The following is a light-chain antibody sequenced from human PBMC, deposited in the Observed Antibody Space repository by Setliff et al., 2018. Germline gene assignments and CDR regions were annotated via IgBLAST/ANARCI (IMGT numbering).Light chain of an antibody. CDR1: SSDVGAYDL. J-gene: IGLJ1*01. CDR2: DVS. Sequence: QSVLTQPASVSESPGQSITISCTGTSSDVGAYDLVSWYKQHPGKAPKLIISDVSNRPSGVSNRFSGSKSGNTASLTISGLQAEDEADYYCSAYTSSSTYVFGTGTKVTVL. V-gene: IGLV2-14*03. CDR3: SAYTSSSTYV.